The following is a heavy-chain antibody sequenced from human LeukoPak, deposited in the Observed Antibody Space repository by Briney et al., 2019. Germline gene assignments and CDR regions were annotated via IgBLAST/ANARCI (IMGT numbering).Heavy chain of an antibody. CDR1: GGSISSYY. CDR2: IYYSGST. CDR3: ARNGYYYDSSGQLYYYYYYMDV. V-gene: IGHV4-59*08. Sequence: SETLSLTCTVSGGSISSYYWSWIRQPPGKGLEWIGYIYYSGSTNYNPSLKSRVTISVDTSKNQFSLKLSSVTAADTAVYYCARNGYYYDSSGQLYYYYYYMDVWGKGTTVTISS. D-gene: IGHD3-22*01. J-gene: IGHJ6*03.